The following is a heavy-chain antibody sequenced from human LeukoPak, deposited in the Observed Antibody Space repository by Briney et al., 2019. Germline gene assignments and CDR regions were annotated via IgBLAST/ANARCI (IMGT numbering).Heavy chain of an antibody. J-gene: IGHJ5*02. V-gene: IGHV4-31*03. CDR3: AGGGYCSWGSCYLAGCDP. CDR2: IYSSRST. CDR1: LGSTSRGVYY. D-gene: IGHD2-15*01. Sequence: SQTLSLTSTVSLGSTSRGVYYWSWIPQHPGKGLESIGYIYSSRSTYYNPSLKSRLTISVDTSKNQFSLKLSSVTAADTAVYYCAGGGYCSWGSCYLAGCDPWGQGTLVTVSS.